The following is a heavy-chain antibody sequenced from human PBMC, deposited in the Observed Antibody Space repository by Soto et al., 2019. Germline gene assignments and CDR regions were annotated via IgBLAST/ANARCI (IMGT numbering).Heavy chain of an antibody. CDR1: GFSFSSYE. CDR3: ARARRNFDFWGEPLIGDAMDV. CDR2: ISTSVATM. Sequence: EVQVVESGGGFVQPGGSLRLSCAASGFSFSSYEMNWVRQAPGKGLEWVSYISTSVATMSYADSVKGRFTISRDNAKKSLYLHLNSLRVEDTGVYFCARARRNFDFWGEPLIGDAMDVWGQGTAVSVSS. J-gene: IGHJ6*02. D-gene: IGHD3-3*01. V-gene: IGHV3-48*03.